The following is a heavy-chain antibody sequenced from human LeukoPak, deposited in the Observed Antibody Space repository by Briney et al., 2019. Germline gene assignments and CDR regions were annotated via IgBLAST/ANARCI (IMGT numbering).Heavy chain of an antibody. CDR3: VRDRGRASTDY. Sequence: GGSLRLSCAASGITLGGYWMSWVRQAPGKGLEWVANIKPDGSEENYVDSVKGRFTISRDNAKNSLSLQMNSLRADDTAVYYCVRDRGRASTDYWGQGTPVTVFS. V-gene: IGHV3-7*01. CDR1: GITLGGYW. D-gene: IGHD1-26*01. CDR2: IKPDGSEE. J-gene: IGHJ4*02.